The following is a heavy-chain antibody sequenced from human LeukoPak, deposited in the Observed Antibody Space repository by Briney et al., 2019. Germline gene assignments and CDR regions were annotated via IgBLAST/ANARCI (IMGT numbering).Heavy chain of an antibody. Sequence: HSGGSLRLSRVVSGFSFINHWVNWVRQSPRKGLEWVANIKPDGIDKYYVDSARGRFTVSRDNAKNSAFLQMNSLRAEDTAIYYCATISAPTFDIWGQGTLVSVSS. CDR3: ATISAPTFDI. V-gene: IGHV3-7*01. CDR2: IKPDGIDK. D-gene: IGHD5-24*01. CDR1: GFSFINHW. J-gene: IGHJ3*02.